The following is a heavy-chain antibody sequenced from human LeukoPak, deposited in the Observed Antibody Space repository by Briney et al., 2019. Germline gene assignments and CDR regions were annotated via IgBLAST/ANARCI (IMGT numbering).Heavy chain of an antibody. D-gene: IGHD3-3*01. CDR3: ARGPRITIFGVVKGMDV. CDR2: IYGGGST. J-gene: IGHJ6*02. Sequence: GGSLRLSCAASGFTFSSYAMCWVRQAPGKGLEWVSVIYGGGSTYYADSVKGRFTISRDNSKNTLYLQMNSLRAEDTAVYYCARGPRITIFGVVKGMDVWGQGTTVTVSS. CDR1: GFTFSSYA. V-gene: IGHV3-66*01.